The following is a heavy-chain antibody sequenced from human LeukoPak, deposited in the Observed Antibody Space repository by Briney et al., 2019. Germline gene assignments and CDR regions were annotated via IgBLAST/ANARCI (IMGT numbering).Heavy chain of an antibody. J-gene: IGHJ4*02. Sequence: PGGSLRLSCAASGFTFSTYWMTWVRQAPGKGLEWVANIKQDGGEKYYVDSVKGRFTISRDNAKNSLWLQMNSLRAEDTAVYYCATVHMATILYWGQGTLVTVSS. CDR3: ATVHMATILY. CDR2: IKQDGGEK. D-gene: IGHD5-24*01. V-gene: IGHV3-7*01. CDR1: GFTFSTYW.